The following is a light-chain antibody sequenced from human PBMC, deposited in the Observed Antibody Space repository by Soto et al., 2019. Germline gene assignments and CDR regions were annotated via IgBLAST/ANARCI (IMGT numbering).Light chain of an antibody. CDR2: DVS. Sequence: QSALTQPASVSGSPGQSITISCTGTSRNVGGYNYVSWYQQQPGKAPKLMIYDVSNRPSGVSNRFSGSKSGNTASLTISGLQAEDEADYYCRSYTSSSSRVFGGGTKLTVL. CDR3: RSYTSSSSRV. CDR1: SRNVGGYNY. J-gene: IGLJ2*01. V-gene: IGLV2-14*01.